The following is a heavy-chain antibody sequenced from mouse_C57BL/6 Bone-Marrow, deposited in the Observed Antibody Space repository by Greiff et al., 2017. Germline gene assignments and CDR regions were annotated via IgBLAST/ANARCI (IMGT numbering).Heavy chain of an antibody. Sequence: EVKLVESGGGLVKPGGSLKLSCAASGFTFSSSAMSWVRQTPEKRLEWVATISDGGSYTSYPDDVKGRFTSSRDNAKNNLYLQMSHLKSEDTAMDYGARSPGDYGSSYDAYGGQGTLVTVSA. CDR2: ISDGGSYT. D-gene: IGHD1-1*01. CDR3: ARSPGDYGSSYDAY. J-gene: IGHJ3*01. CDR1: GFTFSSSA. V-gene: IGHV5-4*03.